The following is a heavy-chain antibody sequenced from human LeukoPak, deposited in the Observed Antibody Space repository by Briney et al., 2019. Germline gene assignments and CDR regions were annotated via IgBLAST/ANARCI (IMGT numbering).Heavy chain of an antibody. CDR1: GYTFTGYG. CDR2: ISAYNGNT. D-gene: IGHD2-15*01. CDR3: ARERYCSGGSCYGSNWFDP. J-gene: IGHJ5*02. V-gene: IGHV1-18*01. Sequence: ASVKVSCKASGYTFTGYGISWVRQAPGQGLEWMGRISAYNGNTNYAQKLQGRVTMTTDTSTSTAYMELRSLRSDDTAVYYCARERYCSGGSCYGSNWFDPWGQGTLVTVSS.